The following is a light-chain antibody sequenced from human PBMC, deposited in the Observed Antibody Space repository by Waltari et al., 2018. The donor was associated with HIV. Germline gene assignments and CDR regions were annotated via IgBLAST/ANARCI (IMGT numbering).Light chain of an antibody. CDR1: TTNGSDSQY. Sequence: QSALTQPASVSGSPGQSITVSCSGPTTNGSDSQYVSWYQHHPGKAPKLIIYEVSRRPSGVSNRFSGSKSGNTASLTISGLLPDDEAEYFCTSYVSSSTPEFGGGTKLTVL. V-gene: IGLV2-14*01. CDR3: TSYVSSSTPE. CDR2: EVS. J-gene: IGLJ3*02.